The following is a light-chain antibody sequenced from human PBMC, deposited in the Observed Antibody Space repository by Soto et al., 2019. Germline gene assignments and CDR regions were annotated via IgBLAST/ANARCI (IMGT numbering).Light chain of an antibody. V-gene: IGLV2-14*01. CDR1: SSDVGGYNY. CDR3: SSYTSTVV. CDR2: DVS. Sequence: SVLTQPASVSGSPGQSITISCTGTSSDVGGYNYVSWYQQHPGKAPKLMIYDVSNRPSGVSNRFSGSKSGNTASLTISGLQAEDEADYYCSSYTSTVVFAGGTQLTVL. J-gene: IGLJ2*01.